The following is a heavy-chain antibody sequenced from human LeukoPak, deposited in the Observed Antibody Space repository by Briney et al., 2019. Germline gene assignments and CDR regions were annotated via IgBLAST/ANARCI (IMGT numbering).Heavy chain of an antibody. J-gene: IGHJ4*02. CDR3: AKSGSNWDY. Sequence: GGSLRLSCAASGFTFRSYAMNWVRQAPGKGLEWVSSISGSGGSTYYADSVKGRFTISRDNSENTLYLQMNSLRAEDTAVYYCAKSGSNWDYWGQGTLVTVSS. D-gene: IGHD1-1*01. V-gene: IGHV3-23*01. CDR1: GFTFRSYA. CDR2: ISGSGGST.